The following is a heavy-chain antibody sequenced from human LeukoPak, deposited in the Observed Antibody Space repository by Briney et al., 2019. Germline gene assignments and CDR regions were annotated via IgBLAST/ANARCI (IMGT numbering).Heavy chain of an antibody. CDR1: GFTFSDYY. CDR2: ISTSGSTI. D-gene: IGHD3-3*01. CDR3: ATLFWSGYYSDY. V-gene: IGHV3-11*04. J-gene: IGHJ4*02. Sequence: GGSLRLSCAASGFTFSDYYMSWIRQAPGKGLEWVSYISTSGSTIYYADSVKGRFTISRDNAKNSLYLQMNSLRADDTAVYYCATLFWSGYYSDYWGQGTLVTVSS.